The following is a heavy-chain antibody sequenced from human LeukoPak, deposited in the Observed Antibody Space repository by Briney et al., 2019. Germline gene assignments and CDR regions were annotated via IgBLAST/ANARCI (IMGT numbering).Heavy chain of an antibody. D-gene: IGHD5-12*01. CDR2: ISDDSSFT. Sequence: GRSLRLSCAASGFTFSSYAMHWVRQAPGKGLECVSIISDDSSFTYYLDSVKGRSTIFRDNSRNTLYLHMNSLKAEDTAVYYCAKGRCSGPGCDSFDYWGQGALVTVSS. J-gene: IGHJ4*02. CDR1: GFTFSSYA. CDR3: AKGRCSGPGCDSFDY. V-gene: IGHV3-23*01.